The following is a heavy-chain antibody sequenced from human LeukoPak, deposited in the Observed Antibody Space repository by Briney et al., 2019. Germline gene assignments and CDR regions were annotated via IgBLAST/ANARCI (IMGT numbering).Heavy chain of an antibody. CDR1: GCSISSYY. CDR3: AREGGFYRPLDY. J-gene: IGHJ4*02. CDR2: MYYSGSN. Sequence: PSETLSLTCTVSGCSISSYYRSWIRQPPGKGLEWIGYMYYSGSNNYNPSLKNRVTISVDTSNNQFSLKLSSVTAADTAVYYCAREGGFYRPLDYSGQGTLVTVSS. D-gene: IGHD3-3*01. V-gene: IGHV4-59*12.